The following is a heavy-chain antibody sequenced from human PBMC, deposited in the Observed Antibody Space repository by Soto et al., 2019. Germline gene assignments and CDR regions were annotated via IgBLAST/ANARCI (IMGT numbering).Heavy chain of an antibody. Sequence: QVQLVQSGAEVKRPGASVKVFCKASGYTFTTHTMHWVRQAPGQGLEWMGWMNDGNGNTKYSQKFQGRVTFTRDTFASTAYMELSSLRSEDTAVYYCTRLETDYWGQGTLVTVSS. J-gene: IGHJ4*02. CDR3: TRLETDY. CDR1: GYTFTTHT. CDR2: MNDGNGNT. V-gene: IGHV1-3*01.